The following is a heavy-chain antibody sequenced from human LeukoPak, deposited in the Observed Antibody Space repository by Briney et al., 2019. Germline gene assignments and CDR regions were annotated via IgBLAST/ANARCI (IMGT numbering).Heavy chain of an antibody. CDR2: IYSGGST. CDR1: GFTVSSNY. J-gene: IGHJ4*02. CDR3: AREHQLLYLDY. V-gene: IGHV3-66*02. D-gene: IGHD2-2*01. Sequence: GGSLRLSCAASGFTVSSNYMSWVRQAAGKGLEWVSVIYSGGSTYYADSVKGRFTISRDNSKNTLYLQMNSLRAEDTAVYYCAREHQLLYLDYWGQGTLVTVSS.